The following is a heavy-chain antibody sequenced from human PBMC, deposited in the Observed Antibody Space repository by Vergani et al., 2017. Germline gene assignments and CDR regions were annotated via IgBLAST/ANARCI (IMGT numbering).Heavy chain of an antibody. CDR3: ARERYCSSTSCYRGGEYFQH. Sequence: QVQLVQSGAEVKKPGASVKVSCKASGYTFTSYDINWVRQATGQGLEWMGWMNPNSGNTGYAQKFQGWVTMTRDTSISTAYMGLSRLRSDDTAVYYCARERYCSSTSCYRGGEYFQHWGQGTLVTVSS. CDR2: MNPNSGNT. D-gene: IGHD2-2*01. CDR1: GYTFTSYD. J-gene: IGHJ1*01. V-gene: IGHV1-8*01.